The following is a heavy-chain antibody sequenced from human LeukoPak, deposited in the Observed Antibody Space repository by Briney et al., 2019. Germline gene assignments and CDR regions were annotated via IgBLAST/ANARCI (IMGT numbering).Heavy chain of an antibody. J-gene: IGHJ4*02. CDR2: TGGSDDNT. V-gene: IGHV3-23*01. CDR1: GFSFNGSA. D-gene: IGHD6-19*01. Sequence: GRSLRLSRAGSGFSFNGSAMSWVRQAPGKGLEWVAVTGGSDDNTHYADSVKGRFSISRDTSENRLFLQMNSLRTDDSALYYCTKALMTGFSSGWDVAYWGQGTLVTVSS. CDR3: TKALMTGFSSGWDVAY.